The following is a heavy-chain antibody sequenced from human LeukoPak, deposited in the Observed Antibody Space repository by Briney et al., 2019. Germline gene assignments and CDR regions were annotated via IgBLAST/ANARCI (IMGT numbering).Heavy chain of an antibody. CDR3: ARVTHSGSNDY. D-gene: IGHD5-12*01. V-gene: IGHV6-1*01. CDR2: TYYRSKWYN. J-gene: IGHJ4*02. CDR1: GDSVSSNSAA. Sequence: SQTLSLTCAIFGDSVSSNSAAWHWIRQSPSRGLEWLGRTYYRSKWYNDYAVSVKSRMTINPDTSKNQFSLLLNSVTPEDTAVYVCARVTHSGSNDYWGQGTQVTVSS.